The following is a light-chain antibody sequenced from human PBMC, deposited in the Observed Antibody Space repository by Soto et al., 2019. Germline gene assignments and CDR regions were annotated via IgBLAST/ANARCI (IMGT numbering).Light chain of an antibody. CDR1: QSISSW. V-gene: IGKV1-5*03. CDR2: KAS. J-gene: IGKJ4*01. Sequence: DIQMTQSPSTLSASVGDRVTITCRASQSISSWLAWYQQKPGKAPKLLIYKASSLESGVPSRFSGSGSRTEFTLTLSSLQPDDFAPYYCQQYNSYPLPFGGGTKVQI. CDR3: QQYNSYPLP.